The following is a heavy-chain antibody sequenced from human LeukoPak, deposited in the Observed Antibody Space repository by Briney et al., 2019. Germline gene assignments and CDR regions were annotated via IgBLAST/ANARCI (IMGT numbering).Heavy chain of an antibody. CDR3: ARQVVSSDWYVGRWFDP. CDR2: INHSGST. V-gene: IGHV4-34*01. CDR1: GGSFSGYY. D-gene: IGHD6-19*01. Sequence: SETLSLTCAVYGGSFSGYYWSWIRQPPGKGLEWIGEINHSGSTNYNPSLKSRVTISVDTSKNQFSLKLSSVTAADTAVYYCARQVVSSDWYVGRWFDPWGQGTLVIVSS. J-gene: IGHJ5*02.